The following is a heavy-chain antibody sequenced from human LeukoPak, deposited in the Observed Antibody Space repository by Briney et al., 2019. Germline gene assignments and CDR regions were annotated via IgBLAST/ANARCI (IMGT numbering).Heavy chain of an antibody. V-gene: IGHV3-11*01. D-gene: IGHD3-10*01. J-gene: IGHJ4*02. Sequence: PGGSLRLSCAASGFTFSDYNMRWIRQAPGKGLEWASSISRSGSTKYYADSVKGRFTISRDNAKNSLFPQMNSLRAEDTALYYCARGGLLWFGELLPYGPDYWGQGTLVTVSS. CDR2: ISRSGSTK. CDR1: GFTFSDYN. CDR3: ARGGLLWFGELLPYGPDY.